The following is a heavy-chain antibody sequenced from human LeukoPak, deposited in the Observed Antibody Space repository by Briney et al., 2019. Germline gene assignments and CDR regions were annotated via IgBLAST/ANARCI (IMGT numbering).Heavy chain of an antibody. CDR1: GFTFSSYG. D-gene: IGHD2-21*01. J-gene: IGHJ6*03. CDR3: AKDDVVVIQNYYYYYMDV. Sequence: GGPLRLSCAASGFTFSSYGMHWVRQAPGKGLEWVAFIRYDGSNKYYADSVKGRFTISRDNSKNTLYLQMNSLRAEDTAVYYYAKDDVVVIQNYYYYYMDVWGKGTTVTVSS. V-gene: IGHV3-30*02. CDR2: IRYDGSNK.